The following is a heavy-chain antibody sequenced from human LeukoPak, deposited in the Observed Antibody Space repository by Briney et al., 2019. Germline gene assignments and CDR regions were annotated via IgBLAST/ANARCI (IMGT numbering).Heavy chain of an antibody. CDR1: GGTFSSYA. CDR3: ARNRWELRALDY. Sequence: ASVKVSCKASGGTFSSYAISWVRQAPGQGLEWMGIINPSGGSTSYAQKFQGRVTMTRDTSTSTVYMELSSLRSEDTAVYYCARNRWELRALDYWGQGTLVTVSS. J-gene: IGHJ4*02. V-gene: IGHV1-46*01. D-gene: IGHD1-26*01. CDR2: INPSGGST.